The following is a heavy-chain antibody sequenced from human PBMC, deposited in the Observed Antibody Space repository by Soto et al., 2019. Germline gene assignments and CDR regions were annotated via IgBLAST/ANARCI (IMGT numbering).Heavy chain of an antibody. CDR2: IIPIFGTA. CDR3: ARQNDYGDYVRDYYLGMDV. Sequence: QVQLVQSGAEVKKPGSSVKVSCKASGGTFSSYAISWVRQAPGQGLEWMGGIIPIFGTANNAQKFQGRVTITADKSTSTAYMELSSRRSEDTAVYYCARQNDYGDYVRDYYLGMDVLGQGTTVTVSS. V-gene: IGHV1-69*06. CDR1: GGTFSSYA. D-gene: IGHD4-17*01. J-gene: IGHJ6*02.